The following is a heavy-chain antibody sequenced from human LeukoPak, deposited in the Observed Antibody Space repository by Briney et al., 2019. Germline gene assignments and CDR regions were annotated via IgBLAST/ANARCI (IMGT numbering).Heavy chain of an antibody. J-gene: IGHJ4*02. CDR2: INSDGSST. Sequence: GGSLRLSCAASGFTFSGYWMHWVRQAPGKGLVWVSRINSDGSSTSYADSVKGRFTISRDNAKNSLYLQMNRLRAEDTALYYCATNGGGDSGYGNFDYWGQGTLVTVSS. CDR1: GFTFSGYW. CDR3: ATNGGGDSGYGNFDY. V-gene: IGHV3-74*01. D-gene: IGHD5-12*01.